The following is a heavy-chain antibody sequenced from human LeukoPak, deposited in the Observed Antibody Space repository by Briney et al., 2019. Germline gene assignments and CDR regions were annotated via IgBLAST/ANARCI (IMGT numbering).Heavy chain of an antibody. D-gene: IGHD6-6*01. CDR1: GFTFSSYA. CDR2: ISYDGSNK. Sequence: GRSLRLSCAASGFTFSSYAMHWVRQAPGKGLEWVAVISYDGSNKYYADSVKGRFTISRDNSKNTLYLQMNSLGAEDTAVYYCARARGPIAARRGDAFDIWGQGTMVTVSS. CDR3: ARARGPIAARRGDAFDI. V-gene: IGHV3-30-3*01. J-gene: IGHJ3*02.